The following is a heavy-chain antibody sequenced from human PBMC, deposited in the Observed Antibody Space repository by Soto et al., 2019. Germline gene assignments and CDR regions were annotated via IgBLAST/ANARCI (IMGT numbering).Heavy chain of an antibody. CDR1: GFTFKNYT. J-gene: IGHJ4*01. D-gene: IGHD2-21*01. V-gene: IGHV3-21*01. CDR2: IGGTDTFK. CDR3: GSDASLLCLNR. Sequence: EVQLLESGGGLVQPGESLRLSCVASGFTFKNYTMNWVRQAPGKGLEWVSSIGGTDTFKYYADSVKGRFSISRDNTKTSHFLQMNLMRADDTADYFCGSDASLLCLNRWGHGTLVTVSS.